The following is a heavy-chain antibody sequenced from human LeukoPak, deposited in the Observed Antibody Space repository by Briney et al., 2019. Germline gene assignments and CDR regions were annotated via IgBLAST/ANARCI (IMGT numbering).Heavy chain of an antibody. V-gene: IGHV4-59*01. CDR2: IYYSGST. D-gene: IGHD3-22*01. Sequence: SETLSLTCTVSGGSISSYYWSWIRQPPGKGLEWIGYIYYSGSTNYNPSLKSRVTISVDTSKNQFSLKLSSVTAADTAVYYCARERVIYWFDPWGQGTLVTVSS. CDR3: ARERVIYWFDP. CDR1: GGSISSYY. J-gene: IGHJ5*02.